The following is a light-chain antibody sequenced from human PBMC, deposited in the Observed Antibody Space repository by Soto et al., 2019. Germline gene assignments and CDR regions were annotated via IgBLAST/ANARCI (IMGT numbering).Light chain of an antibody. J-gene: IGKJ1*01. CDR2: WAS. Sequence: DIVMTQSPDSLSLSLGESCDIDCNSSQSICYSSNNKNYLVWYQQKSGQPPKMLIYWASTRESGVPARFNGSGSGTDFTLTISNLHDEDLAAYFCQQYFNTPRTFGKGTKVDIK. CDR3: QQYFNTPRT. V-gene: IGKV4-1*01. CDR1: QSICYSSNNKNY.